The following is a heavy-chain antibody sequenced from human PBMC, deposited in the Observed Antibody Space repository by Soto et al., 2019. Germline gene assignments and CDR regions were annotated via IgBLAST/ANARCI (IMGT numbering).Heavy chain of an antibody. V-gene: IGHV1-69*06. CDR2: IIPIYASP. CDR1: GGTFSSNA. Sequence: QVQLVQSGAEVKKPGSSVKVSCKASGGTFSSNAISWVRQAPGQGLEWMGGIIPIYASPNYAQTFQGRVTVTADKATSTAYLQLRRLKFADSAISYCAVAVTGSRSPLAHWGQGTLVIVSS. CDR3: AVAVTGSRSPLAH. J-gene: IGHJ4*02. D-gene: IGHD3-9*01.